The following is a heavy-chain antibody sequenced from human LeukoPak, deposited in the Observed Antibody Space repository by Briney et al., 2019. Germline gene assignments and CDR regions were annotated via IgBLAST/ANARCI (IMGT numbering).Heavy chain of an antibody. J-gene: IGHJ2*01. Sequence: SQTLSLTCAISGDXVSSNSATWNWIRQSPSRGLEWLGRTYYRSKWYNDYAVSVKSRITNNPDTSKNQFSLQLKSVTPEDTAVYYCARAGSYGYYWYFDLWGRGALVTVSS. V-gene: IGHV6-1*01. CDR1: GDXVSSNSAT. D-gene: IGHD5-18*01. CDR2: TYYRSKWYN. CDR3: ARAGSYGYYWYFDL.